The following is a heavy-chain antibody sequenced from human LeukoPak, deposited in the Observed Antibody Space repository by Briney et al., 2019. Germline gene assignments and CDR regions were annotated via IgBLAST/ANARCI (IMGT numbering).Heavy chain of an antibody. V-gene: IGHV1-2*02. CDR2: INPNSGGT. Sequence: ASVKVSCKASGYTFTGHYMHWVRQAPGQGLEWIGWINPNSGGTNYAQKFQGRVTMTRDTSISTAYMELSRLRSDDTAVYYCARIRARRSGWYWFDPWGQGTLVTVSS. J-gene: IGHJ5*02. D-gene: IGHD6-19*01. CDR1: GYTFTGHY. CDR3: ARIRARRSGWYWFDP.